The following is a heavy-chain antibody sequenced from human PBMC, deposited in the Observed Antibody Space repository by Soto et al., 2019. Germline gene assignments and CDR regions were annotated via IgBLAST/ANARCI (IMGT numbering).Heavy chain of an antibody. D-gene: IGHD3-10*01. CDR3: ARVPLLWFGELLRWFDP. V-gene: IGHV4-61*01. CDR2: IYYSGST. Sequence: SETLSLTCTVSGGSVSSGSYYWSWIRQPPGKGLEWIGYIYYSGSTNYNPSLKSRVTISVDTSKNQFSLKLSSVTAADTAVYYCARVPLLWFGELLRWFDPWGQGTLVTVSS. J-gene: IGHJ5*02. CDR1: GGSVSSGSYY.